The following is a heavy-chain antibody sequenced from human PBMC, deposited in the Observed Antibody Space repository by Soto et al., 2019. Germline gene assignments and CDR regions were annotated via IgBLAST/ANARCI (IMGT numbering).Heavy chain of an antibody. CDR3: GFDSWAAY. J-gene: IGHJ4*02. D-gene: IGHD2-15*01. CDR1: GYTFTVHA. Sequence: QVHIVQSGSEVKKPGASVKISCKASGYTFTVHAIHWVRQAPGQGLEWMGWINAGDGKTEYSQKLQGRVTVTRDTSTTTIYIDLNISSLESADVSDYYCGFDSWAAYWGQGTLVTVSS. CDR2: INAGDGKT. V-gene: IGHV1-3*01.